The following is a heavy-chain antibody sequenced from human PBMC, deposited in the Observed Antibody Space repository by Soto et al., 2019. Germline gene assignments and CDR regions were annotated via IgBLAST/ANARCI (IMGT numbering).Heavy chain of an antibody. Sequence: QVQLVQSGAAVKKPGSSVKVSCKASGGTFSSYAISWVRQAPGQGLEWMGGIIPLFGRANYAQKFQGRVTITAAASTSPAYMELSSLRSEDTAVYYCAQTLGLAAAGPGRFDLWGRGTLVTVSS. CDR1: GGTFSSYA. CDR2: IIPLFGRA. V-gene: IGHV1-69*12. D-gene: IGHD6-25*01. J-gene: IGHJ2*01. CDR3: AQTLGLAAAGPGRFDL.